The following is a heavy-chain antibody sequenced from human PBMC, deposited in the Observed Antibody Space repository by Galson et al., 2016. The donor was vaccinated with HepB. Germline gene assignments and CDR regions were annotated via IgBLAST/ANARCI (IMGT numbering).Heavy chain of an antibody. V-gene: IGHV1-18*01. Sequence: SVKVSCKASGYTFTNYGISWVRQAPGQGLEWMGWISAYNGNTNYAQKHQDRVTMPTDTSTTTAYMELRSLRSDDTAVYYCARSRGAGEYFEYGGQGTQVTVSP. CDR2: ISAYNGNT. CDR1: GYTFTNYG. D-gene: IGHD3-10*01. J-gene: IGHJ4*02. CDR3: ARSRGAGEYFEY.